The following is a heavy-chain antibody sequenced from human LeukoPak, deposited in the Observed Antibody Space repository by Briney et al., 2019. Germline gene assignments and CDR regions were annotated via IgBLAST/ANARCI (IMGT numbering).Heavy chain of an antibody. D-gene: IGHD3-9*01. CDR3: ARAIRANAFDI. V-gene: IGHV3-23*01. Sequence: GGSLRLSCAASGFTFSSYAMSWVRQAPGKGLEWVSAISGSGGSTYYADSVKGRFTIPRDNSKNTLYLQMNSLRADDTAVYFCARAIRANAFDIWGQGTMVTVSS. J-gene: IGHJ3*02. CDR2: ISGSGGST. CDR1: GFTFSSYA.